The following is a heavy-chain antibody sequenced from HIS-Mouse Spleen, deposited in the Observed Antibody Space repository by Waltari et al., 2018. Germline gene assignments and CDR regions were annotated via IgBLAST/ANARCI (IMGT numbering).Heavy chain of an antibody. J-gene: IGHJ6*02. CDR3: ARDSYYDFWSGYYTDYYYYGMDV. D-gene: IGHD3-3*01. CDR2: ISYDGSNK. V-gene: IGHV3-30-3*01. Sequence: VRQAPGKGLEWVAVISYDGSNKYYADSVKGRFTISRDNSKNTLYLQMNSLRAEDTAVYYCARDSYYDFWSGYYTDYYYYGMDVWGQGTTVTVSS.